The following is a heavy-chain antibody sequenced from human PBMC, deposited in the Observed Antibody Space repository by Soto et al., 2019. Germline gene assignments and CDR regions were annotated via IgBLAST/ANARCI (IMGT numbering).Heavy chain of an antibody. CDR3: ANPPRY. J-gene: IGHJ4*02. CDR2: IIPISGIA. V-gene: IGHV1-69*02. CDR1: GGTFSSYT. Sequence: QVQLVQSGAEVKKPGSSVKVSCKASGGTFSSYTISWVRQAPGQGLEWMGRIIPISGIANHAQKFQGRVTITAAKSTGTAYLELSSLRSEDTAVYYCANPPRYWGQGTLVTVPS.